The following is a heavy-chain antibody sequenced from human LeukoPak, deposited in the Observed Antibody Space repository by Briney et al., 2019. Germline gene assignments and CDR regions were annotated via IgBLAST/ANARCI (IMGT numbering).Heavy chain of an antibody. J-gene: IGHJ3*02. D-gene: IGHD2-2*02. CDR2: IYSGGST. CDR3: AGSGSKGYTTAFDI. V-gene: IGHV3-66*01. Sequence: GGSLRLSCAASGFTVSSNYMSWVRQAPGKGLEWVSVIYSGGSTYYGDSVKGRFTISRDNSKNTLYLQMNSLRAEYTAVYYCAGSGSKGYTTAFDIWGQGTMVTVSS. CDR1: GFTVSSNY.